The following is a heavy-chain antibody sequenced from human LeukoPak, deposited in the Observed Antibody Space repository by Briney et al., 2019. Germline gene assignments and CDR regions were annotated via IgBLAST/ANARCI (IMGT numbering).Heavy chain of an antibody. Sequence: GGSLRLSCTASGFTFGDYLMSWFRQAPGKGLEWIGFISGGTTEYAASVKGRFTISRDDSTSIAYLQMNSLTTEDTAVYYCSRGSGWLSVYWGQGTLATVSS. D-gene: IGHD6-19*01. CDR1: GFTFGDYL. CDR2: ISGGTT. CDR3: SRGSGWLSVY. V-gene: IGHV3-49*03. J-gene: IGHJ4*02.